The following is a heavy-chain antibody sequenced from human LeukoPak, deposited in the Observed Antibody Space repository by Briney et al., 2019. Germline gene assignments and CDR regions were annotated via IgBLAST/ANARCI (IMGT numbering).Heavy chain of an antibody. CDR1: GGSISSYY. Sequence: SETLSLTCTVSGGSISSYYWSWIRQPPGKGLEWIGYIYYSGSTNYNPSLKSRVTISVDTSKNQFSLKLSSVTAADTAVYYCARDPGGYFDYWGQGTLATVSS. D-gene: IGHD2-15*01. V-gene: IGHV4-59*01. J-gene: IGHJ4*02. CDR3: ARDPGGYFDY. CDR2: IYYSGST.